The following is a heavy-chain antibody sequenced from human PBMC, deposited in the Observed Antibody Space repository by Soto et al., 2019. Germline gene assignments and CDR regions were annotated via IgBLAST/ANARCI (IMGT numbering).Heavy chain of an antibody. CDR2: ISYDGSNK. Sequence: GGTLRLSCAASGFTFSSYGMHWVRQAPGKGLEWVAVISYDGSNKYYADTVKGRFTISRDNSKNTLCLQINSLRAEDTAVYYFAKDSGTAMVTSGYFDYWGQGTLVTVSS. CDR3: AKDSGTAMVTSGYFDY. V-gene: IGHV3-30*18. CDR1: GFTFSSYG. D-gene: IGHD5-18*01. J-gene: IGHJ4*02.